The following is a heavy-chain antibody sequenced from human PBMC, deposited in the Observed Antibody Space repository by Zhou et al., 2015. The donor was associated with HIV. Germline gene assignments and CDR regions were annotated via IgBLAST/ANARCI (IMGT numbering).Heavy chain of an antibody. J-gene: IGHJ4*02. V-gene: IGHV1-69*01. Sequence: QVQLVQSGAEVKKPGSSVKVSCKASGGTFSSYAISWVRQAPGQGLEWMGGIIPIFGTANYAQKFQGRVTITADESTSTAYMELSSLRSEDTAVYYCATGIAVAGTRFAEGRHFDYWGQGTLVTVSS. CDR3: ATGIAVAGTRFAEGRHFDY. CDR1: GGTFSSYA. D-gene: IGHD6-19*01. CDR2: IIPIFGTA.